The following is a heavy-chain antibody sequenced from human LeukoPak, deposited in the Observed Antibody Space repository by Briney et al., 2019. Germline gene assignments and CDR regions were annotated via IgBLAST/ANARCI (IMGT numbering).Heavy chain of an antibody. CDR2: IYYSGTT. CDR3: ARLGCSGADCYLDY. CDR1: GGPISTSSYY. D-gene: IGHD2-21*02. V-gene: IGHV4-39*01. J-gene: IGHJ4*02. Sequence: SETLSLTCTVSGGPISTSSYYWGWIRQPPGKGLESIGIIYYSGTTYYNPSLKNRITISVDTSKNQFSLKLSSVTAADTALYYCARLGCSGADCYLDYWGQGTLVTVSS.